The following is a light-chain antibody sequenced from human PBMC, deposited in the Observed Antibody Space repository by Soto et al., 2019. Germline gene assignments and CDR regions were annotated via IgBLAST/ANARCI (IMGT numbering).Light chain of an antibody. V-gene: IGLV2-14*01. J-gene: IGLJ1*01. CDR1: SSDVGGRNY. Sequence: QSVLTQPATVSGSPGQSITISCTGSSSDVGGRNYVSWYQQHPGKAPKLMIYEVTKRPSGAYNRFSGSKSGNTASLTISGLQAEDEADYYCSSYTFTSTLYVFGTGTKVTVL. CDR3: SSYTFTSTLYV. CDR2: EVT.